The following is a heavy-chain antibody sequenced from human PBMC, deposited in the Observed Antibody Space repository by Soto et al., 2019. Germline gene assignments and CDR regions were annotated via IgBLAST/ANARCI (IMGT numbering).Heavy chain of an antibody. V-gene: IGHV1-69*12. CDR2: IIPLFGAA. D-gene: IGHD3-22*01. CDR1: GGTFSTHI. CDR3: AQADSSGFDFLY. J-gene: IGHJ4*02. Sequence: QVQLVQSGAGVKKPGSSVKVSCKASGGTFSTHIISWVRQAPGQGLEWMGGIIPLFGAANYAQKFQGRVTITADASTSTAYMQLSSLRSEGTAVYDCAQADSSGFDFLYWGQGTLVTVSS.